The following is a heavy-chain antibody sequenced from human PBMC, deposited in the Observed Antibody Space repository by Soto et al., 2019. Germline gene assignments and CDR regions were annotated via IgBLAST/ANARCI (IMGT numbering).Heavy chain of an antibody. Sequence: SETLPLTCNVSGASLAGDYWSWIRQPPGKGLEWIGRIYATGSTDYNPSLKSRLTMSVDMSKKQFSLTLRSVTAADTAMYYCVRDGTKNLRDWFDPWGQGILVT. D-gene: IGHD1-1*01. J-gene: IGHJ5*02. CDR1: GASLAGDY. CDR2: IYATGST. CDR3: VRDGTKNLRDWFDP. V-gene: IGHV4-4*07.